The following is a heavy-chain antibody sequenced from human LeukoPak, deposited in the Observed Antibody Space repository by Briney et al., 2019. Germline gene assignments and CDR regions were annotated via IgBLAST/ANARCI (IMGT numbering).Heavy chain of an antibody. Sequence: SETLSLTCTVSGGSISSSSYYWGWIRQPPGKGLEWIGSMYYSGSTYYNPSLKSRATISVDTSKNQFSLKLSSVTAADTAVYYCARGRWGIAAAGTGDYWGQGTLVTVSS. CDR3: ARGRWGIAAAGTGDY. CDR1: GGSISSSSYY. J-gene: IGHJ4*02. CDR2: MYYSGST. D-gene: IGHD6-13*01. V-gene: IGHV4-39*07.